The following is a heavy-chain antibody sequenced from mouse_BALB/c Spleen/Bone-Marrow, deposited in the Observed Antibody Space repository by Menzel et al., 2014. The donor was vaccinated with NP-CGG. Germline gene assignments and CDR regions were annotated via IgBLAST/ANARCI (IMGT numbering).Heavy chain of an antibody. Sequence: EVQVVESGGGLVQPGGSLKLSCAASGFTFSSYGMSWVRQTPDKRLELVASINSNGGSTYYPNSVKGRFTISRDNAKNTLSLQMSSLKSEDTAMYYCARGNYGNYVDYFDYWGRGTTLTVSS. CDR2: INSNGGST. CDR1: GFTFSSYG. D-gene: IGHD2-1*01. V-gene: IGHV5-6-3*01. CDR3: ARGNYGNYVDYFDY. J-gene: IGHJ2*01.